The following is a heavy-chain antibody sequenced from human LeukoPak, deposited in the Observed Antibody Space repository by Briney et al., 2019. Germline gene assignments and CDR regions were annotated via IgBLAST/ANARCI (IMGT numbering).Heavy chain of an antibody. CDR2: ISGSGGST. CDR3: AKAPRFLEWLLLSHYYYYMDV. V-gene: IGHV3-23*01. Sequence: PGGSLRLSCAASGFTFSSYAMSWVRQAPGKGLEWVSAISGSGGSTYYADSVKGRFTISRDNAKNSLYLQMNSLRVEDTAVYYCAKAPRFLEWLLLSHYYYYMDVWGKGTTVTVSS. CDR1: GFTFSSYA. J-gene: IGHJ6*03. D-gene: IGHD3-3*01.